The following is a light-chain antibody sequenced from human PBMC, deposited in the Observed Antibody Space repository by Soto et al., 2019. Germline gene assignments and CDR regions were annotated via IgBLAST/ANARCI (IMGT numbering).Light chain of an antibody. CDR3: SSHTSSSTYV. Sequence: QSVLTQPPSVSGSPGQSVAISCTGTSSDVGNYNRVSWYQQPPGTAPKLIIYDVTNRPSGVPDRFSGSKSGNTASLTISGLQADDEADYYCSSHTSSSTYVFGTGTKVTVL. CDR2: DVT. CDR1: SSDVGNYNR. J-gene: IGLJ1*01. V-gene: IGLV2-18*02.